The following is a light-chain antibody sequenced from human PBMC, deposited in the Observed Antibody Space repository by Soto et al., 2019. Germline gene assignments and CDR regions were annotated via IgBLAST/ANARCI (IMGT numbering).Light chain of an antibody. CDR2: GES. CDR3: HQYGSFPHT. CDR1: QSVSGSS. J-gene: IGKJ2*01. V-gene: IGKV3-20*01. Sequence: EIVLTQSPGTLSLSPGERATLSCRASQSVSGSSLAWYQLKPGQAPRLLISGESSRATGVPDRFSGSESGTDFTFIISRLEPEDFGMYYCHQYGSFPHTFGQGTELETK.